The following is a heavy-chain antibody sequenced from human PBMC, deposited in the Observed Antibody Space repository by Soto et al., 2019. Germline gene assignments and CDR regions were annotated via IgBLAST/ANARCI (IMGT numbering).Heavy chain of an antibody. CDR1: GFTFSSYA. CDR2: ISYDGSNK. V-gene: IGHV3-30-3*01. J-gene: IGHJ4*02. D-gene: IGHD2-15*01. CDR3: ARAGGLLLDY. Sequence: QVQLVESGGGVVQPGRSLRLSCAASGFTFSSYAMHWVRQAPGKGLEWVAVISYDGSNKYYADSVKGRFTISRDISKNTLYLQTNSLRAEDTAVYYCARAGGLLLDYWGQETLVTVSS.